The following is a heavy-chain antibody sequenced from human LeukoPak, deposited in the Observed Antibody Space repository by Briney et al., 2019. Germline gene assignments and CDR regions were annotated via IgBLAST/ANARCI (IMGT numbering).Heavy chain of an antibody. CDR1: GFTFSTYA. V-gene: IGHV3-23*01. J-gene: IGHJ4*02. D-gene: IGHD1-1*01. CDR3: AKDPGDY. CDR2: ITGSGGST. Sequence: GGSLRLSYAASGFTFSTYAMSWVRQAPGKGLEWVSGITGSGGSTYYADSVKGRFTISRDNSKNMLYLQMNSLRAEDTAIYYCAKDPGDYWGQGTLVTVSS.